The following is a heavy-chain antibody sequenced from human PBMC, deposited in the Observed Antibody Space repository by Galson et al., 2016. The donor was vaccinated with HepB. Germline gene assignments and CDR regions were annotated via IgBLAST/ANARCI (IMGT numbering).Heavy chain of an antibody. J-gene: IGHJ4*02. V-gene: IGHV1-18*01. CDR2: ISGNNGNT. CDR1: GYSLRDFG. CDR3: SMGSRCTGGRCFSPAFDY. Sequence: SVKVSCKASGYSLRDFGIGWVRQAPGQGLEWMGWISGNNGNTNYAQKFLGRVTMTRDTSTDTAYLDLKSLTFDDTAIYYCSMGSRCTGGRCFSPAFDYWGQGTLVLVTS. D-gene: IGHD2-8*02.